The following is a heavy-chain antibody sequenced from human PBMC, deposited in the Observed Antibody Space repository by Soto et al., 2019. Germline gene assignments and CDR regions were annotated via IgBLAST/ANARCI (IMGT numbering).Heavy chain of an antibody. D-gene: IGHD2-15*01. CDR1: GFTFSSYG. CDR3: ARKGYCSGGSCYSNYYYGMDV. J-gene: IGHJ6*02. Sequence: QVQLVESGGGVVQPGRSLRLCCAASGFTFSSYGMHWVRQAPGKGLEWVAVIWYDGSNKYYADSVKGRFTISRDNSKNTLYLQMNSLRAEDTAVYYCARKGYCSGGSCYSNYYYGMDVWGQGTTVTVSS. CDR2: IWYDGSNK. V-gene: IGHV3-33*01.